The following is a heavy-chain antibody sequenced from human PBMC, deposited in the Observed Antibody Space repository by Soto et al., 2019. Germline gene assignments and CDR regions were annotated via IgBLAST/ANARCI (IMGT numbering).Heavy chain of an antibody. CDR2: IWYDGSNK. D-gene: IGHD5-12*01. V-gene: IGHV3-33*01. J-gene: IGHJ6*02. CDR3: ARDRGYSGYNTLVYYYGMDV. Sequence: QVQLVESGGGVVQPGRSLRLSCAASGFTFSSYGMHWVRQAPGKGLEWVAVIWYDGSNKYYADSVKGRFTISRDNSKNTLYLQMNSLRAEDTAVYYCARDRGYSGYNTLVYYYGMDVWGQGTTVTVSS. CDR1: GFTFSSYG.